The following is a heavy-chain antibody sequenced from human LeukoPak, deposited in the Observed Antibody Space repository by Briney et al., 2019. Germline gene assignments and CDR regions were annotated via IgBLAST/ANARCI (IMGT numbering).Heavy chain of an antibody. Sequence: ASVKVSCKASGYTFTSYYMHWVRQAPGQGLEWMGIINPSGGSTSYAQKFQGRVTMTRDTSTSTVYMELSSLRSEDTAVYYCARGGDIVVVPVDNWFDPWGQGTLVTVSS. V-gene: IGHV1-46*01. D-gene: IGHD2-2*01. J-gene: IGHJ5*02. CDR2: INPSGGST. CDR1: GYTFTSYY. CDR3: ARGGDIVVVPVDNWFDP.